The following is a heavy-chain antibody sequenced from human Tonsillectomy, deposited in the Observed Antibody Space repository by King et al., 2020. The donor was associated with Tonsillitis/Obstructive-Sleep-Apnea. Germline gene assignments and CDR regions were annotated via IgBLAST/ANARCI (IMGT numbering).Heavy chain of an antibody. J-gene: IGHJ4*02. D-gene: IGHD1-14*01. Sequence: VQLVQSGAEVKTPGASVKVSCKASGYTFTRYYIHWARQARGQGLEWMGIINPSSGVPTYAQKFQGRGTMSTDTSASKVYLELSSLRSEDTAVYYCARDDVVGRYIDSWGQGTLVTVSS. CDR3: ARDDVVGRYIDS. V-gene: IGHV1-46*01. CDR2: INPSSGVP. CDR1: GYTFTRYY.